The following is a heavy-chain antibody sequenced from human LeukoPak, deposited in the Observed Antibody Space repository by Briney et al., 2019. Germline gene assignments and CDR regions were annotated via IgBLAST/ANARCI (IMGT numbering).Heavy chain of an antibody. CDR2: ISAHNYNT. V-gene: IGHV1-18*01. J-gene: IGHJ4*02. CDR3: ARVADYGSGSHLFDY. CDR1: GGTFSSYA. D-gene: IGHD3-10*01. Sequence: ASVKVSCKASGGTFSSYAITWVRQAPGQGLEWMGWISAHNYNTKYAQGFQGRVTMTADTSTTTAYMELRSLRSDDTAVYYCARVADYGSGSHLFDYWGQGTLVAASS.